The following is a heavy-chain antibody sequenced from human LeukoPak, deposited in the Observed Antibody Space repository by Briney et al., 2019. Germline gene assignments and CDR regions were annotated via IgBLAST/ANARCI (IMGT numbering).Heavy chain of an antibody. CDR2: IYPGDSDT. J-gene: IGHJ3*02. Sequence: GESLKISCKGSGYSFTSYWIGWVRQMPGKGLEWMGIIYPGDSDTRYSPSFQGQVTISADKSISTAYLQWSSLKASDTAMYYCARHSLRLSPAAIEGGNDAFDIWGQGTMVTVSS. V-gene: IGHV5-51*01. D-gene: IGHD2-2*01. CDR1: GYSFTSYW. CDR3: ARHSLRLSPAAIEGGNDAFDI.